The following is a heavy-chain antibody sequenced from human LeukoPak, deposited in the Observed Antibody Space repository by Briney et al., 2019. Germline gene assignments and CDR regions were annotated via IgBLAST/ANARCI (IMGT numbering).Heavy chain of an antibody. CDR3: ARGLQQLVRFYYYYYMDV. Sequence: PSETLSLTCTVSGGSISSYYWSWIRQPAGKGLEWIGYIYYSGSTNYNPSLKSRVTISVDTSKNQFSLKLSSVTAADTAVYYCARGLQQLVRFYYYYYMDVWGKGTTVTVSS. J-gene: IGHJ6*03. CDR1: GGSISSYY. D-gene: IGHD6-13*01. CDR2: IYYSGST. V-gene: IGHV4-59*01.